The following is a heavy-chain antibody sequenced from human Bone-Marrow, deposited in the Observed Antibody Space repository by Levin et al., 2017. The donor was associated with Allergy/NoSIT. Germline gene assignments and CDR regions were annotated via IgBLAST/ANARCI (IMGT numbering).Heavy chain of an antibody. V-gene: IGHV5-51*01. CDR1: GYSFTSYW. J-gene: IGHJ3*02. CDR3: ARRYYDILTGYAHAFDS. D-gene: IGHD3-9*01. CDR2: IYPGDSDT. Sequence: GGSLRLSCKGSGYSFTSYWIGWVRQMPGKGLEWMGIIYPGDSDTRYSPSFQGQVTISADKSISTAYLQWSSLKASDTAMYYCARRYYDILTGYAHAFDSWGQGTMVTVSS.